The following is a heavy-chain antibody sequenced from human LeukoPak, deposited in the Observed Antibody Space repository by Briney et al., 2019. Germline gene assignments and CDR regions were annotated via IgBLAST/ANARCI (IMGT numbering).Heavy chain of an antibody. CDR3: ARMYSSSWYWYFDL. D-gene: IGHD6-13*01. CDR1: GGSISSYY. Sequence: SETLSLTCTVSGGSISSYYWSWIRQPPGKGLEWIGYIYYSGSTNYNPSLKSRVTISVDTSKNHFSLKLSSVTAADTAVYYCARMYSSSWYWYFDLWGRGTLVTVSS. V-gene: IGHV4-59*01. J-gene: IGHJ2*01. CDR2: IYYSGST.